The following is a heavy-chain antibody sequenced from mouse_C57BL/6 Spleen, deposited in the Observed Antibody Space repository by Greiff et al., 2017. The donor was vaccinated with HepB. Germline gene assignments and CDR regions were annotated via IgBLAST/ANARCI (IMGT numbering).Heavy chain of an antibody. Sequence: QVQLKESGPGLVAPSQSLSITCTVSGFSLTSYAISWVRQPPGKGLEWLGVIWNGGGTNYNSALKSRLSISKDNSKSQVFLKMNSLQTDDTARYYCARNGDYYGSSYYFDYWGQGTTLTVSS. CDR3: ARNGDYYGSSYYFDY. J-gene: IGHJ2*01. CDR1: GFSLTSYA. D-gene: IGHD1-1*01. CDR2: IWNGGGT. V-gene: IGHV2-9-1*01.